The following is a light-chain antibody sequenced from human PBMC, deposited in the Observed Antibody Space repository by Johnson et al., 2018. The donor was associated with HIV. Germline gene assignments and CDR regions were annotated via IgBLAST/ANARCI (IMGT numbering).Light chain of an antibody. Sequence: QSVLTQPPSVSAAPGQKVTISCSGSYSNIGNNYVSWYQQLPGTAPKLLIYQTNKRPSGIPDRFSASKSGTSATLAITGLQPGDEADYYCGTWDSSLGAHYVFGSGTEVTVL. CDR3: GTWDSSLGAHYV. J-gene: IGLJ1*01. CDR2: QTN. V-gene: IGLV1-51*02. CDR1: YSNIGNNY.